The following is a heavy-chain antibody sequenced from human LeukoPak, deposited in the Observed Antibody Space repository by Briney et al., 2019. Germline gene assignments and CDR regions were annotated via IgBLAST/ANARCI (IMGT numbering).Heavy chain of an antibody. CDR2: IYYTGSS. D-gene: IGHD1-26*01. V-gene: IGHV4-39*01. CDR3: ARRGGSGRAFDY. J-gene: IGHJ4*02. Sequence: PSETLSLTCSVSGASISGGTYYWGWIRQPPGKGLEWIGSIYYTGSSYDTPSLTSRVTIPVDTSKNQFSLKLSSVTAADTAVYYCARRGGSGRAFDYWGQGTLVTVSS. CDR1: GASISGGTYY.